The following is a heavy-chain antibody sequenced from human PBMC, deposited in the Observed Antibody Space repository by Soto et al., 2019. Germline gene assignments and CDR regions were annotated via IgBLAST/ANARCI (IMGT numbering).Heavy chain of an antibody. J-gene: IGHJ6*02. D-gene: IGHD6-6*01. Sequence: SLRLSCAASGFTFSSYGMHWVRQAPGKGLEWVAVISYDGSNKYYADSVKGRFTISRDNSKNTLYLQMNSLRAEDTAVYYCAKLEYQYSSSSVGNFYYYGMDVWGQGTTVTVS. CDR3: AKLEYQYSSSSVGNFYYYGMDV. CDR1: GFTFSSYG. V-gene: IGHV3-30*18. CDR2: ISYDGSNK.